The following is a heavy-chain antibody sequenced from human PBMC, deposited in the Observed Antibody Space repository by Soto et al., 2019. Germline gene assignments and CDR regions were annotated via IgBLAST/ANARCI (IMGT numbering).Heavy chain of an antibody. CDR2: ISSSGSTI. Sequence: GGSLRLSCAASGFTFSSYEMNWVRQAPGKGLEWVSYISSSGSTIYYADSVKGRFTISRDNAKNSLYLQMNSLRAEDTAVYYCAXLSYCSSSSGYDNWFDPWGQGTLVTVSS. CDR3: AXLSYCSSSSGYDNWFDP. D-gene: IGHD2-2*01. CDR1: GFTFSSYE. V-gene: IGHV3-48*03. J-gene: IGHJ5*02.